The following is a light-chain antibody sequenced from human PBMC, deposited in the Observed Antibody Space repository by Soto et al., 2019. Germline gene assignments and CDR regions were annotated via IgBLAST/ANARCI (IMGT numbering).Light chain of an antibody. CDR2: DAF. CDR1: ENIKNR. V-gene: IGKV3-15*01. Sequence: EKVMTQSPATLSVSPGERATLSCRASENIKNRLAWYQQKPGQGPRLLIYDAFTRATDIPARFSGSASGTEFTLTISSLQSEDSAFYYCQQYDDWPLTLCGGTKVEIK. CDR3: QQYDDWPLT. J-gene: IGKJ4*01.